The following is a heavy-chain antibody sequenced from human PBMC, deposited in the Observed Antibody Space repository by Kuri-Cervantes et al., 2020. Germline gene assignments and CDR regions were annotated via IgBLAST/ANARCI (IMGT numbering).Heavy chain of an antibody. J-gene: IGHJ5*01. D-gene: IGHD6-19*01. CDR2: IYSDGNI. CDR1: GFTVSSNY. CDR3: ARAGEAHTSGWNFDS. Sequence: GSLRLSCAASGFTVSSNYMSWVRQAPGKGLEWVSVIYSDGNIYYADSVKGRFTISRDNSKNTLYLQMNSLRAEDTAVYYCARAGEAHTSGWNFDSWGQGTLVTVSS. V-gene: IGHV3-53*05.